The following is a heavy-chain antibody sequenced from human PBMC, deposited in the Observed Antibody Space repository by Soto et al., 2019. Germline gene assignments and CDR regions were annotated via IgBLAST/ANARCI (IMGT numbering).Heavy chain of an antibody. CDR3: SRVDPGETSPFDH. Sequence: QVQLVQSGAEVKKPGASVKVSCKASGYIFTSYYIHWVRQAPGQGLEWMGWINPFDGSRMFAQSFQGRVTMTRDTYTSTVYMEVSSLRSEDTAVYYCSRVDPGETSPFDHWGQGTLGTVSS. CDR1: GYIFTSYY. CDR2: INPFDGSR. J-gene: IGHJ4*02. D-gene: IGHD3-10*01. V-gene: IGHV1-46*03.